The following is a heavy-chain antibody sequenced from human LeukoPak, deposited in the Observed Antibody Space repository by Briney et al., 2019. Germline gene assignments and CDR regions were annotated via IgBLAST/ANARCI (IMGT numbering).Heavy chain of an antibody. CDR3: ARVGYSYGYAGFDY. CDR2: ISSSGSTI. V-gene: IGHV3-48*03. J-gene: IGHJ4*02. D-gene: IGHD5-18*01. Sequence: GGSLRLSCAASGFTFSSYEMNWVRQAPGKGLEWVSYISSSGSTIYYADSVKGRFTISRDNAKNSLYLQMNSRRAEDTAVYYCARVGYSYGYAGFDYWGQGTLVTVSS. CDR1: GFTFSSYE.